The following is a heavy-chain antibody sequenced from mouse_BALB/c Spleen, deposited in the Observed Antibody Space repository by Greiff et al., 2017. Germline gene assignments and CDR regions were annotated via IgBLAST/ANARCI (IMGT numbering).Heavy chain of an antibody. CDR2: ISTYYGNT. V-gene: IGHV1-67*01. CDR3: SIYYGKGYWYFDV. Sequence: VHLVESGPELVRPGVSVKISCKGSGYTFTDYAMHWVKQSHSKSLEWIGVISTYYGNTNYNQKFKGKATMTVDKSSSTAYMELARLTSEDSAIYYCSIYYGKGYWYFDVWGAGTTVTVSS. D-gene: IGHD2-1*01. J-gene: IGHJ1*01. CDR1: GYTFTDYA.